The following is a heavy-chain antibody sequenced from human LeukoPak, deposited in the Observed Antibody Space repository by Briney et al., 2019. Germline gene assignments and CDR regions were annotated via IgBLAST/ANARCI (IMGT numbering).Heavy chain of an antibody. CDR3: ARTTASSSWSYYFDY. CDR2: ISAYYGNT. V-gene: IGHV1-18*01. D-gene: IGHD6-13*01. CDR1: GYTFTSYG. J-gene: IGHJ4*02. Sequence: GASVKVSCKASGYTFTSYGISWVRQAPGQGLEWMGWISAYYGNTNYAQKLQGRVTMTPETSTSTAYMELRSLRSDDTAVYYCARTTASSSWSYYFDYWAQGTRDTVSS.